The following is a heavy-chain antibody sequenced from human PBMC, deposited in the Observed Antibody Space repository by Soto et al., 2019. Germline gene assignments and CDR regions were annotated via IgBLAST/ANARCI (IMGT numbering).Heavy chain of an antibody. D-gene: IGHD2-2*01. V-gene: IGHV3-7*05. CDR2: INQGGGEN. CDR3: ATYCGSPNCLSY. Sequence: EEHLVESGGTLVQPGGSLRLSCAASGFSFSTYWMSWVRQAPGKGLEWVANINQGGGENDYVDSVRGRFTISRDNAKNALYLEMNSLRAEDTAVYYCATYCGSPNCLSYWGQGALVTVSS. CDR1: GFSFSTYW. J-gene: IGHJ4*02.